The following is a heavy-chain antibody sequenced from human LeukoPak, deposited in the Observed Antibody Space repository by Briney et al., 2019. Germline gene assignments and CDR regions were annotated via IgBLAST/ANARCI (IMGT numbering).Heavy chain of an antibody. J-gene: IGHJ4*02. CDR2: IYYSGST. D-gene: IGHD3-22*01. Sequence: SETLSLTCTVSGGSISSGDYYWSWIRQPPGKGLEWIGYIYYSGSTYYNPSLKSRVTISVDTSKNQFSLKLSSVTAADTAVYYCARLSGYSSGHYYSDYWGQGTLVTVSS. V-gene: IGHV4-30-4*02. CDR3: ARLSGYSSGHYYSDY. CDR1: GGSISSGDYY.